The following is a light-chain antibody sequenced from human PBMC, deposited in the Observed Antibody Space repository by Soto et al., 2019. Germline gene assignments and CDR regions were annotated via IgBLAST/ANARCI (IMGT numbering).Light chain of an antibody. J-gene: IGKJ1*01. CDR2: GTS. CDR3: QQYNKWPLT. V-gene: IGKV3-15*01. CDR1: QSVGGN. Sequence: EMVMTQSPATLSVSPGERATLSCRASQSVGGNFAWYQQKPGQAPRLLIYGTSARATGIPVRFSGSGSGTEFTLTISSLQSEDFAVYYCQQYNKWPLTFGQGTKVEGK.